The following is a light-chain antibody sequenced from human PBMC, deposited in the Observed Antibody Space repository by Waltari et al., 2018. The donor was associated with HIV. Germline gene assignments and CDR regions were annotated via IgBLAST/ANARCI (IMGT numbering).Light chain of an antibody. CDR3: AVWDDSLNGWV. J-gene: IGLJ3*02. Sequence: QSVLTQPPSASETPGQRVTISCSGSSSNIGSNTVNWYQQLPGTAPKLLIYSNNQRPPGVPDRFSCSKSGTAASLAISGLQSEDEADYYCAVWDDSLNGWVFGGGTKLTVL. V-gene: IGLV1-44*01. CDR2: SNN. CDR1: SSNIGSNT.